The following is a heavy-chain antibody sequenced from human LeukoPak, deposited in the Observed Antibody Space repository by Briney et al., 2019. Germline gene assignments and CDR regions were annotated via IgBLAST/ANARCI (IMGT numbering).Heavy chain of an antibody. D-gene: IGHD3-10*01. CDR3: ARLWFGNWFDP. Sequence: SETLSLTCTVSGGSISSGNYYWSWIRQPPGKGLEWIGYIYYSGNTYYNPSLKSRVTISVDTSKNQFSLKPSSVTAADTAVYYCARLWFGNWFDPWGQGTLVTVSS. CDR2: IYYSGNT. V-gene: IGHV4-30-4*01. CDR1: GGSISSGNYY. J-gene: IGHJ5*02.